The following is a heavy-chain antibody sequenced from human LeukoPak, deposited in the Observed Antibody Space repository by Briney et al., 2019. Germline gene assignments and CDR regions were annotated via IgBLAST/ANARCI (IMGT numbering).Heavy chain of an antibody. CDR1: GGSIRSSYYY. J-gene: IGHJ4*02. Sequence: SETLSLTCTVSGGSIRSSYYYWGWIRQPPGKGLEWIGSIYDSGSTYYNPSLKSRVTISVDTSKNQFSLKLSSVTAADTAVYYCARGIWWATTHHFDYWGQGTLVTVSS. CDR2: IYDSGST. V-gene: IGHV4-39*07. CDR3: ARGIWWATTHHFDY. D-gene: IGHD2-21*01.